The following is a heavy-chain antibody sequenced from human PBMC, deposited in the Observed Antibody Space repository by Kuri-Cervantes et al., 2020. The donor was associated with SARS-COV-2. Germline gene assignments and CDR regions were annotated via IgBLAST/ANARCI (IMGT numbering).Heavy chain of an antibody. Sequence: GESLKISCAASGFTFSSYGMHWVRQAPGKGLEWVAVIWYAGSNKYYADSVKGRFTISRDNSKNTLYLQMNSLRAEDTAVYYCARDLVPAAMLDYWGQGTLVTVSS. CDR2: IWYAGSNK. CDR3: ARDLVPAAMLDY. V-gene: IGHV3-33*01. J-gene: IGHJ4*02. CDR1: GFTFSSYG. D-gene: IGHD2-2*01.